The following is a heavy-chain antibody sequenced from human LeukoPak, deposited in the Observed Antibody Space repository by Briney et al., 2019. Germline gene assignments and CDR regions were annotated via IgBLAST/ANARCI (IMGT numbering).Heavy chain of an antibody. Sequence: AGRSLRLSCVSSGFTFSSYGMHWVREAPGKGLEWVTVISNDGINKYYADSVKGRFTISRDNSKNTLYLQMNRLRAEDTAVYYCAKGRGAFDIWGQGTMVTLSS. CDR1: GFTFSSYG. CDR2: ISNDGINK. V-gene: IGHV3-30*18. J-gene: IGHJ3*02. CDR3: AKGRGAFDI. D-gene: IGHD3-10*01.